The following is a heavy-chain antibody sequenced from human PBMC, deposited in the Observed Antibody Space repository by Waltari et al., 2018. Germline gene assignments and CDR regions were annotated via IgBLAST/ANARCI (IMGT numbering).Heavy chain of an antibody. CDR1: GFIFADHY. V-gene: IGHV3-72*01. CDR3: VRGGYYYDSNGGYFQF. D-gene: IGHD3-22*01. CDR2: IANRANSYIT. Sequence: VQLVESGGGLVHPGGSLRVSCVVSGFIFADHYMDWVSQAPGEAPEGGVRIANRANSYITEYPASMKGRFTISREDSKNLLFLQMTDLKSEDTAIYYCVRGGYYYDSNGGYFQFWGRGTLVTVSS. J-gene: IGHJ1*01.